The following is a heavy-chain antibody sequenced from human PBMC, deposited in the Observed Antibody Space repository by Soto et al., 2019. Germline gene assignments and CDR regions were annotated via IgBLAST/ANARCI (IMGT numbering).Heavy chain of an antibody. CDR1: GGSISTVGHY. Sequence: TLSFPCSVSGGSISTVGHYWTWIREHPGTRLEWNASIYHNVRTYSTKSLRSRFTMSVDTSKSQFSLRLSSVIAADTAVYYCARATGTLRIRNWDYLCQGSLVTVPQ. D-gene: IGHD1-1*01. J-gene: IGHJ4*02. CDR3: ARATGTLRIRNWDY. CDR2: IYHNVRT. V-gene: IGHV4-31*03.